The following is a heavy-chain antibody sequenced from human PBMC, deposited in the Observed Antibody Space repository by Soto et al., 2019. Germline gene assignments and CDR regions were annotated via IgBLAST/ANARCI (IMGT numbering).Heavy chain of an antibody. Sequence: PGGSLRLSCAASGFTFSSYAMSWVRQAPGKGLEWVSAISGSGGSTYYADSVKGRFTISRDNAKNSLYLQMNSLRAEDTAVYYCAREKLYYYDSSGPLAWGQGTMVTVSS. CDR1: GFTFSSYA. D-gene: IGHD3-22*01. CDR3: AREKLYYYDSSGPLA. V-gene: IGHV3-23*01. J-gene: IGHJ3*01. CDR2: ISGSGGST.